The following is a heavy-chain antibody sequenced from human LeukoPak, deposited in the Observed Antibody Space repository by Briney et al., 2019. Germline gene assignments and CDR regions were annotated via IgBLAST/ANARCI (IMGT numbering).Heavy chain of an antibody. CDR2: INHSGST. J-gene: IGHJ5*02. CDR1: GGSFSGYY. CDR3: AREPGIAVAGP. Sequence: PSETLSLTCAVYGGSFSGYYWSWIRQPPGKGLEWIGEINHSGSTNYNPSLKSRVTISVDTSKNQFSLKLSSVTAADTAVYYCAREPGIAVAGPWGQGTLVTVSS. V-gene: IGHV4-34*01. D-gene: IGHD6-19*01.